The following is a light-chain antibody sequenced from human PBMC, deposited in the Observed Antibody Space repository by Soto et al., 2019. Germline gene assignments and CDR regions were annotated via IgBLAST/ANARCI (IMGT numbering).Light chain of an antibody. V-gene: IGKV3-20*01. CDR2: GAS. CDR1: QSVSSSY. Sequence: EIVLTQSPGTLSLSPGERATLSCRASQSVSSSYLAWYQQKPGPAPRLLIYGASSRATGIPDRFSGSGSGTDFTLTISRLEPEEFAVYYCQQYGSSPTWTFGQGTKVEIK. J-gene: IGKJ1*01. CDR3: QQYGSSPTWT.